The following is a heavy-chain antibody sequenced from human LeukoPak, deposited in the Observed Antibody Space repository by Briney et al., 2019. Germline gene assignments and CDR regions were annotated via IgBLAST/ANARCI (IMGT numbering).Heavy chain of an antibody. CDR3: ARHHDTVTIPGWYFDL. Sequence: GESLKISCKGSGYSFTSYWIGWVRQMPGKGLEWMGIIYPGDSDTRYSPSFQGQVTISADKSISTAYLRWSSLKASDTAMYYCARHHDTVTIPGWYFDLWGRGTLVTVSS. D-gene: IGHD4-17*01. V-gene: IGHV5-51*01. J-gene: IGHJ2*01. CDR2: IYPGDSDT. CDR1: GYSFTSYW.